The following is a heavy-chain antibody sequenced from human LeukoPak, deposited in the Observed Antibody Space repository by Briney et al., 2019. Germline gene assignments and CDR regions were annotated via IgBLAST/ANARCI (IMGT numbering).Heavy chain of an antibody. CDR1: GFSLSTSGVG. V-gene: IGHV2-5*02. CDR3: AHRRGIAVAGPFDY. CDR2: IYWDDDE. Sequence: SGPTLLHPTQTLTLTCTFSGFSLSTSGVGVGWIRQPPGKALEWLALIYWDDDERYRPSLKSRLTITKDTSKNQVVLTMTNMDPVDTATYYCAHRRGIAVAGPFDYWGQGTLVTVSS. J-gene: IGHJ4*02. D-gene: IGHD6-19*01.